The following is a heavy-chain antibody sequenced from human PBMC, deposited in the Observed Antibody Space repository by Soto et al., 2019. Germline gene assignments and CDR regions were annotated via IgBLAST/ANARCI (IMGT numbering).Heavy chain of an antibody. D-gene: IGHD2-15*01. CDR3: ARQNLNIVVVVAATLGFFDY. V-gene: IGHV4-39*01. CDR1: GGSISSSSYY. Sequence: QLQLQESGPGLVKPSETLSLTCTVSGGSISSSSYYWGWIRQPPGKGLEWIGSIYYSGSTYYNPSLKSPVTISVDTSKNQFSLKLSSVTAADTAVYYCARQNLNIVVVVAATLGFFDYWGQGTLVTVSS. CDR2: IYYSGST. J-gene: IGHJ4*02.